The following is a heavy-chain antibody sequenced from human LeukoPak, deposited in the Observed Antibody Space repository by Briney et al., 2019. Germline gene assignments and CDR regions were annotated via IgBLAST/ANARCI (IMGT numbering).Heavy chain of an antibody. V-gene: IGHV3-30*02. CDR3: AKDVPAAYFDY. CDR2: IRSDGSTK. Sequence: PGGSMRLSCAAYGFTFSSYGIHWVRQAPGKGLEWVAFIRSDGSTKYYADSVKGRFTISRDNSKNTLYLQMNSLRAEDTAVYYCAKDVPAAYFDYWGQGTLVTVSS. J-gene: IGHJ4*02. D-gene: IGHD2-2*01. CDR1: GFTFSSYG.